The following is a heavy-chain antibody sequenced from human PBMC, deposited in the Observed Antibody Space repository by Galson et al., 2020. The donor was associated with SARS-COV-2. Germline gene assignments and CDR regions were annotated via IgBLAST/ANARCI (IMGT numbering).Heavy chain of an antibody. CDR3: AREVANYDFWSGYYGMDV. CDR2: IWYDGSNK. D-gene: IGHD3-3*01. Sequence: GGSLRLSCAAYGFTFSSYGMHWVRQAPGKGLEWVAVIWYDGSNKYYADSVKGRFTISRDNSKNTLYLQMNSLRAEDTAVYYCAREVANYDFWSGYYGMDVWGQGTTVTVSS. J-gene: IGHJ6*02. V-gene: IGHV3-33*01. CDR1: GFTFSSYG.